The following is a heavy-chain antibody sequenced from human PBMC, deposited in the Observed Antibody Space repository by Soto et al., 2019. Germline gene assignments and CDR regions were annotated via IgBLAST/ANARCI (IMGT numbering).Heavy chain of an antibody. V-gene: IGHV3-30*03. J-gene: IGHJ4*02. Sequence: GSLRLSCAASGFTYSTYTMHWVRQAPGKGLEWVAVISYDGNKKYYADSVKGRFTISRDNSKNTLYLQMNSLRAEDTAVYYCARDRFASSWSYFDYWGQGTPVTVSS. CDR1: GFTYSTYT. CDR3: ARDRFASSWSYFDY. CDR2: ISYDGNKK. D-gene: IGHD6-13*01.